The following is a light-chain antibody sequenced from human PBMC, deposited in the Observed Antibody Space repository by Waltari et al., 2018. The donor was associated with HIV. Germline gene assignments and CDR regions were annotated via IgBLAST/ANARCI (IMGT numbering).Light chain of an antibody. Sequence: QSVLTQPPSVSEAPRQRVTISCSGSSSNIGNNAVNWYQQVPGKAPKLLIYYDDLLSSGVSDRFSGSKSGTSASLAIRGLQSDDEADYYCAAWDDSLNGYVFGSGTKVTVL. J-gene: IGLJ1*01. CDR1: SSNIGNNA. V-gene: IGLV1-36*01. CDR2: YDD. CDR3: AAWDDSLNGYV.